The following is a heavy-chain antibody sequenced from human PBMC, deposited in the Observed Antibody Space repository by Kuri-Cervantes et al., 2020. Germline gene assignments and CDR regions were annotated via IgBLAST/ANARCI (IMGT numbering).Heavy chain of an antibody. CDR3: ARGRNRVRGVIIPLYYFDY. D-gene: IGHD3-10*01. J-gene: IGHJ4*02. V-gene: IGHV4-39*07. CDR2: IFYSGST. CDR1: GGSISRSSYF. Sequence: SETLSLTCTVSGGSISRSSYFWGWVRQPPGKGLEWIGSIFYSGSTNYNPSLKSRVTISVDTSKNQFSLKLSSVTAADTAVYYCARGRNRVRGVIIPLYYFDYWGQGTLVTCYS.